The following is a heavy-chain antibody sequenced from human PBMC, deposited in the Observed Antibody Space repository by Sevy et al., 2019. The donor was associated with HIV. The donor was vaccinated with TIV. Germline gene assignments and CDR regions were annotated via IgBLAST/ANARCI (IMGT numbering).Heavy chain of an antibody. Sequence: GGSLRLSCAASGFTFDDFAMHWVRQVPGKGLEWVSGLNWDSGSVAYADSVKGRFTISRDNAKNALFLQMNSLRAEDTALYYCAKDIGATGIAVVATWGQRIQVTVSS. CDR3: AKDIGATGIAVVAT. CDR2: LNWDSGSV. CDR1: GFTFDDFA. J-gene: IGHJ5*02. V-gene: IGHV3-9*01. D-gene: IGHD6-19*01.